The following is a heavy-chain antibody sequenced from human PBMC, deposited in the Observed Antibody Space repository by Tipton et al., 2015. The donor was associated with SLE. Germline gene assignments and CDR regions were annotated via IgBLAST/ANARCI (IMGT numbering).Heavy chain of an antibody. CDR2: MSPNTGNT. CDR1: GYTFTSYD. CDR3: ARGLRLTIVQGLGY. D-gene: IGHD3-10*01. V-gene: IGHV1-8*01. J-gene: IGHJ4*02. Sequence: QVQLVQSGPEVKKPGASVKVSCKASGYTFTSYDINWVRQATGQGLEWMGWMSPNTGNTVYAQKFQGRVTMTRNISTNTAYMDLSSLRSEDTAVYYCARGLRLTIVQGLGYWGQGILVIVSS.